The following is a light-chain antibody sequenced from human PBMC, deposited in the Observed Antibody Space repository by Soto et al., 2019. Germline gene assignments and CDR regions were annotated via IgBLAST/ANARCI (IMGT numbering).Light chain of an antibody. J-gene: IGKJ4*01. CDR3: QQRTNWPLLT. CDR1: QSVSNY. V-gene: IGKV3-11*01. CDR2: DAS. Sequence: EIVLTQSPATLSLSPGERATLSCRASQSVSNYLAWYQQKPGQAPRLLIYDASNRATGIPARFSGSGSGTDFTLTIRSLEPEDFEVYYCQQRTNWPLLTFGGGTKVEIK.